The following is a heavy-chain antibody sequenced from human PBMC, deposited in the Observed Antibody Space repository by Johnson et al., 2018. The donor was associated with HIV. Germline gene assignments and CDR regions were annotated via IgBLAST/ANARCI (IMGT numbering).Heavy chain of an antibody. D-gene: IGHD5-24*01. CDR3: ARDGPWLQSQRDAFDI. Sequence: VQLVESGGGLVQPGGSLRLSCAASGFTFSSYWMSWVRQAPGKGLEWVANIKQDGTEKYYVGSVKGRFTISRDNAKNSLYLQMSSLRAEDTAVYYCARDGPWLQSQRDAFDIWGRGTMVTVSS. V-gene: IGHV3-7*01. CDR1: GFTFSSYW. CDR2: IKQDGTEK. J-gene: IGHJ3*02.